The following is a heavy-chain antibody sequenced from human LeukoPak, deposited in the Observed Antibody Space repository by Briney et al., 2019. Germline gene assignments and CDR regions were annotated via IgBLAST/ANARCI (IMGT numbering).Heavy chain of an antibody. CDR2: IDPNTGQT. J-gene: IGHJ4*02. CDR3: ARVVGQGTAMPSRDFFDY. Sequence: ASVKVSCKASGYTFTAYCIHWVRQAPGQGLEWMGWIDPNTGQTDSAQKFQGRVTLTRDTSINTAYMDLSSLRSDDTAVYYCARVVGQGTAMPSRDFFDYWGQGTLVTVSS. V-gene: IGHV1-2*02. CDR1: GYTFTAYC. D-gene: IGHD5-18*01.